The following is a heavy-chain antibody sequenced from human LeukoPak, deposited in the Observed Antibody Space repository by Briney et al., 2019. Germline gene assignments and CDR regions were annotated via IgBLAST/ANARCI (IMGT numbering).Heavy chain of an antibody. CDR1: GFTFSSYA. V-gene: IGHV3-64*01. Sequence: GGSLRLSCAASGFTFSSYAMHWVRQAPGKGLEYVSAISSNGGSTYYANSVKGRFTISRDNSKNTLYLQMNSLRADDTAVYYCARRSDYSSNGNYFDSWGQGTPVTVSS. D-gene: IGHD4-11*01. J-gene: IGHJ4*02. CDR3: ARRSDYSSNGNYFDS. CDR2: ISSNGGST.